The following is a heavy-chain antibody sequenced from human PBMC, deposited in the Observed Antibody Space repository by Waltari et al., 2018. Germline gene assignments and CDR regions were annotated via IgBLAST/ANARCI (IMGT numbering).Heavy chain of an antibody. Sequence: QVQLVESGGGVVQPGRSLRLSCAASGFTFSSYAMHWVRQAPGKGLEWVAVRSYDGSNKYSADSVKGRFTISRDNSKNALYLQMNSLRAEDTAVYYCARARYYYDSSRILDYWGQGTLVTVSS. CDR1: GFTFSSYA. V-gene: IGHV3-30-3*01. J-gene: IGHJ4*02. CDR3: ARARYYYDSSRILDY. D-gene: IGHD3-22*01. CDR2: RSYDGSNK.